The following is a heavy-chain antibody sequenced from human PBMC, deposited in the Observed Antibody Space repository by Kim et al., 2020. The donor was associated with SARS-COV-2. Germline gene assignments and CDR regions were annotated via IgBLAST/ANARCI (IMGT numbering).Heavy chain of an antibody. V-gene: IGHV1-69*01. Sequence: YAQKFQGRVTITADESTSTAYMELSSLRSEDTAVYYCARGYYDILTGYDYWGQGTLVTVSS. D-gene: IGHD3-9*01. J-gene: IGHJ4*02. CDR3: ARGYYDILTGYDY.